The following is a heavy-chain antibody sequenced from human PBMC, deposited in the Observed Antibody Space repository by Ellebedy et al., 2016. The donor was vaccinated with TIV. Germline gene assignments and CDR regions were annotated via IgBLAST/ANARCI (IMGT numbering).Heavy chain of an antibody. CDR3: ARDRDREVTDV. Sequence: MPSETLSLTCTVSGGSMRSYYWIWIRQPAGRGLEWLGRIYSTGSTNYNPSLKSRVSMSIDTSTNQFSLRLRSVTAADTAVYYCARDRDREVTDVWGQGTTVTVSS. CDR2: IYSTGST. CDR1: GGSMRSYY. D-gene: IGHD2-21*02. V-gene: IGHV4-4*07. J-gene: IGHJ6*02.